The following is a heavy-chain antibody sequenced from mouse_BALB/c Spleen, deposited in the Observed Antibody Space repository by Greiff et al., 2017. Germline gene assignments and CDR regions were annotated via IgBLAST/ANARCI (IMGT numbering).Heavy chain of an antibody. V-gene: IGHV1-7*01. CDR1: GYTFTSYW. CDR3: ARGTRYDYPYYAMDY. Sequence: VQLQQSGAELAKPGASVKMSCKASGYTFTSYWMHWVKQRPGQGLEWIGYINPSTGYTEYNQKFKDKATLTADKSSSTAYMQLSSLTSEDSAVYYCARGTRYDYPYYAMDYWGQGTSVTVSS. CDR2: INPSTGYT. D-gene: IGHD2-4*01. J-gene: IGHJ4*01.